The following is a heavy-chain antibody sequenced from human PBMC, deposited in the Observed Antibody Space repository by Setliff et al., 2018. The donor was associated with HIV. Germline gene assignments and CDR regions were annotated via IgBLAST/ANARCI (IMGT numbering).Heavy chain of an antibody. CDR1: GFDFSSHA. V-gene: IGHV3-23*01. D-gene: IGHD5-18*01. CDR2: ISGGFT. CDR3: ARDGRGYSYDYYFDY. Sequence: GGSLRLSCAASGFDFSSHAMSWVRQAPGKGLEWVSFISGGFTYYADSRKGRFTISGDNSKNTLYLQMNSLRVEDTAVYYCARDGRGYSYDYYFDYWGQGTVVTVSS. J-gene: IGHJ4*02.